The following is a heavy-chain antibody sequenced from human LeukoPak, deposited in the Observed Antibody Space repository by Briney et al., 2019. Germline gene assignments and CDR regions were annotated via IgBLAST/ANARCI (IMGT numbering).Heavy chain of an antibody. J-gene: IGHJ3*02. D-gene: IGHD1-26*01. CDR3: ARGRGYAFDI. CDR1: GGSISSYY. CDR2: IYYSGST. V-gene: IGHV4-59*01. Sequence: KASETLSLTCTVSGGSISSYYWRWIRQPPGKGLEWIGYIYYSGSTNYNPSLKSRVTMSVDTSKNQFSLKLSSVTAADTAVYYCARGRGYAFDIWGQGTMVTVSS.